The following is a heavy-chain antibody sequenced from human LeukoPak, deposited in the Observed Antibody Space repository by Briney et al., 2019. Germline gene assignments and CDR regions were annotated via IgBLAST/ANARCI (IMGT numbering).Heavy chain of an antibody. V-gene: IGHV3-9*01. CDR1: GFTFDDYA. J-gene: IGHJ4*02. CDR3: ASIAAAGVRFDY. D-gene: IGHD6-13*01. CDR2: ISWNSGSI. Sequence: SLRLSCAASGFTFDDYAMHWVRPAPGKGLEWVSGISWNSGSIGYADSVKGRFTISRDNAKNSLYLQMNSLRAEDTALYYCASIAAAGVRFDYWGQGTLVTVSS.